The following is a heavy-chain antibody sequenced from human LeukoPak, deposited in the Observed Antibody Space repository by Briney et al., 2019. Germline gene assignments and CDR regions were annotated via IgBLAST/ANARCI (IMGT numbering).Heavy chain of an antibody. V-gene: IGHV1-18*01. J-gene: IGHJ3*02. CDR3: AREGLGGSYYGSAFDI. Sequence: GASVKVSCKASGYTFTSYGISWVRQAPGQGLEWMGWISAYNGNTNYAQKLQGRVTMTTDTSTSTAYMELRSLRSDDTAVYYCAREGLGGSYYGSAFDIWGQGTMVTVSS. CDR2: ISAYNGNT. D-gene: IGHD1-26*01. CDR1: GYTFTSYG.